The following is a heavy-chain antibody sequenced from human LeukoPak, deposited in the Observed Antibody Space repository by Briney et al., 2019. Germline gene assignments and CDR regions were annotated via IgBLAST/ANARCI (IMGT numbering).Heavy chain of an antibody. Sequence: GGSLRLSCAASGFTFSSYEMNWVRQAPGKGLEWVSYISSSGSTIYYADSVKGRFTISRDNAKNSLYLQMNSLRAEDTAVYYCARARSGDGYNWDAFDIWGQGTMVTVSS. J-gene: IGHJ3*02. CDR2: ISSSGSTI. CDR1: GFTFSSYE. CDR3: ARARSGDGYNWDAFDI. D-gene: IGHD5-24*01. V-gene: IGHV3-48*03.